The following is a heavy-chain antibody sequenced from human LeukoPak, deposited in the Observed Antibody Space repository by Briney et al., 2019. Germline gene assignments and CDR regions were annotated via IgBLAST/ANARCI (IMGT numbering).Heavy chain of an antibody. V-gene: IGHV3-66*01. Sequence: GGSLRLSCAASGFSVRNNYMSWVRQAPGKGLEWVSVIDSGGSTVYADSVRGRFTISRDNSKNTRYLQLNSLRPEDTDVYYCASDSYPPEYFQHWGQGPLVPVSS. D-gene: IGHD1-26*01. J-gene: IGHJ1*01. CDR3: ASDSYPPEYFQH. CDR2: IDSGGST. CDR1: GFSVRNNY.